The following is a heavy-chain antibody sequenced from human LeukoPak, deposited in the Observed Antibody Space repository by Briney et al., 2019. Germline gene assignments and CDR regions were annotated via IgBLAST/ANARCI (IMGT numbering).Heavy chain of an antibody. Sequence: SETLSLTCTVSGGSISSYYWSWIRQPPGKGLEWIGYIYYSGSTNYNPSLTSRGTISVKTSTNKTPLLLISVTAADTAVYYYLGSQPTYCSGGSCYYYGMDVWGQGTTVTVSS. CDR3: LGSQPTYCSGGSCYYYGMDV. V-gene: IGHV4-59*08. J-gene: IGHJ6*02. CDR1: GGSISSYY. D-gene: IGHD2-15*01. CDR2: IYYSGST.